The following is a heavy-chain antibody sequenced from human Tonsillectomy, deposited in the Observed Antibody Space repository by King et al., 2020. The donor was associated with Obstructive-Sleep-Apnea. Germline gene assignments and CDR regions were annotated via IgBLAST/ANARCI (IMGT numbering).Heavy chain of an antibody. Sequence: QLQESGPGLVKPSQTLSLTCTVSGGSISSGDYYWSWIRQPPGKGLEWIGYIYYSGSTYYNTSLTSRVTISVDTSKNQFSLKLSAVTAADTAVYYWSRDSLSYYYYGMDVWGQGTTVTVSS. CDR2: IYYSGST. CDR3: SRDSLSYYYYGMDV. V-gene: IGHV4-30-4*01. CDR1: GGSISSGDYY. J-gene: IGHJ6*02.